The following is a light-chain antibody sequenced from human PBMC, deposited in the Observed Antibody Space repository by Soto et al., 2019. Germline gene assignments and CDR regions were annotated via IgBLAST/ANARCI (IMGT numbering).Light chain of an antibody. V-gene: IGKV3-15*01. CDR1: QSVSDN. CDR2: GAS. CDR3: QQSNNWPYT. J-gene: IGKJ2*01. Sequence: EVVMTQSPATLSVSPGERATLSCRASQSVSDNLAGYQQKPGQAPRLLIYGASTRATGIPARFSGSGSGTEFTLTISSLQSEDFAVYYCQQSNNWPYTFGQGTKLDIK.